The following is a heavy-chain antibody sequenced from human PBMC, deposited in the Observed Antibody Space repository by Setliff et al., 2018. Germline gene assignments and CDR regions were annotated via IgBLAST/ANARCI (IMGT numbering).Heavy chain of an antibody. D-gene: IGHD3-10*01. J-gene: IGHJ6*02. Sequence: GASVKVSCKASGYTFTSYGISWVRQAPGQGLEWMGWISAYKGNTNYAQKLQGRVTMTTDTSTSTAYMELRSLRSDDTAVYYCARAGLLWFGDQTYYYYGMDVWGQGTTVTVSS. V-gene: IGHV1-18*01. CDR3: ARAGLLWFGDQTYYYYGMDV. CDR2: ISAYKGNT. CDR1: GYTFTSYG.